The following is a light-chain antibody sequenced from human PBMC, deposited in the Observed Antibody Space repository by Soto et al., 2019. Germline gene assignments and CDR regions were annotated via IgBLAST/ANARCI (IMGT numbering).Light chain of an antibody. J-gene: IGLJ1*01. V-gene: IGLV2-14*01. CDR2: DVS. CDR3: SSYTSIVDV. Sequence: QSVLTQPASVSGSPGQSITISCTGTSSDVGGYNYVSWYQQHPGKAPKLMIYDVSNRPSGVSNRFSGSKSGNTASLTISGLQAEDEADYYCSSYTSIVDVFGTGTKLTVL. CDR1: SSDVGGYNY.